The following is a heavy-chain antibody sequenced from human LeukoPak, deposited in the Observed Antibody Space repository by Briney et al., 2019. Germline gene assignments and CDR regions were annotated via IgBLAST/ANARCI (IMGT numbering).Heavy chain of an antibody. Sequence: PSETLSLTCAVYGGSFSGYYWSWIRQPPGKGLEWIGEINHSGSTNYNPSLKSRVTMSVDTSKNQFSLKLSSVTAADTAVYYCARVGYSSSWRNFDYWGQGTLVTVSS. CDR2: INHSGST. D-gene: IGHD6-13*01. V-gene: IGHV4-34*01. CDR1: GGSFSGYY. J-gene: IGHJ4*02. CDR3: ARVGYSSSWRNFDY.